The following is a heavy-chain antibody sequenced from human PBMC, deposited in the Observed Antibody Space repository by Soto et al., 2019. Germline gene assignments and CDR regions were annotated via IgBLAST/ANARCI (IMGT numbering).Heavy chain of an antibody. CDR3: ARTRRYSSGWWHFDQ. J-gene: IGHJ4*02. Sequence: SGPTLVNPTETLTLTCSVSGFSLSNARTGVTWIRQPPGKSLEWLAHIFSNDEKSYTTSLKSRLTISRDTSRSQVVLTMTKMDPVDTATYYCARTRRYSSGWWHFDQWGQVTLITVYS. D-gene: IGHD6-19*01. CDR2: IFSNDEK. CDR1: GFSLSNARTG. V-gene: IGHV2-26*01.